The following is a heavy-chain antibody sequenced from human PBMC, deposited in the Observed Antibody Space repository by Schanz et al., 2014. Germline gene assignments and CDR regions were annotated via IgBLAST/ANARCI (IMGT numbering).Heavy chain of an antibody. CDR2: IWYDGSNK. J-gene: IGHJ4*02. Sequence: QVQLVESGGGVVQPGRSLRLSCVASGFTFNNYGMHWVRQAPGKGLEWVAIIWYDGSNKYYAGSVKGRFTISRDNSKNTLFLQMSSLIAEDTAVYYCARDRDFDYWGQGTLVTVSS. V-gene: IGHV3-33*01. CDR3: ARDRDFDY. CDR1: GFTFNNYG.